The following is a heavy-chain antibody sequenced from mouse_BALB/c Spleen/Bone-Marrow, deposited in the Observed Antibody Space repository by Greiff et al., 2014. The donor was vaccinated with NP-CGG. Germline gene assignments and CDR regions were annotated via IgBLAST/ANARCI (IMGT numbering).Heavy chain of an antibody. CDR1: GFNIKDTY. V-gene: IGHV14-3*02. CDR3: ARWEYYAMDY. J-gene: IGHJ4*01. CDR2: IDPANGNT. D-gene: IGHD4-1*01. Sequence: VHVKQSGAELVEPGASVRLSCTASGFNIKDTYMHWVKQRPEQGLEWIGRIDPANGNTKYDPKFQGKATITADTSSNTAYLQLSSLTSEDTAVYYCARWEYYAMDYWVKEPQSPSPQ.